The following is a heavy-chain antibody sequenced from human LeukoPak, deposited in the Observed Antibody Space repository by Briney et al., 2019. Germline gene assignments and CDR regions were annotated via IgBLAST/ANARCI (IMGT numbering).Heavy chain of an antibody. D-gene: IGHD3-10*01. CDR1: GGSFSGYY. CDR3: ARHSRGRIRDYYYYYMDV. CDR2: INHSGST. Sequence: SETLSLTCAVYGGSFSGYYWSWIRQPPGKGLEWIGEINHSGSTNYNPSLKSRVIISVDTSKNQFSLHLRSVTAADTAVYYCARHSRGRIRDYYYYYMDVWGKGTTVTVSS. J-gene: IGHJ6*03. V-gene: IGHV4-34*01.